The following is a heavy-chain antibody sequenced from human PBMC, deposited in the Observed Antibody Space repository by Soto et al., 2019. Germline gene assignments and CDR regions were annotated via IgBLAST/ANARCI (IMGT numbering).Heavy chain of an antibody. D-gene: IGHD6-19*01. CDR2: ISYDGSNK. CDR3: ASVGSGWANYYYYGMDV. J-gene: IGHJ6*02. CDR1: GFTFSSYA. V-gene: IGHV3-30-3*01. Sequence: QVQLVESGGGVVQPGRSLRLSCAASGFTFSSYAMHWVRQAPGKGLEWVAVISYDGSNKYYADSVKGRFTISRDNSKNTLYLQMNSLRAEDTAVYYCASVGSGWANYYYYGMDVWGQGTTVTVSS.